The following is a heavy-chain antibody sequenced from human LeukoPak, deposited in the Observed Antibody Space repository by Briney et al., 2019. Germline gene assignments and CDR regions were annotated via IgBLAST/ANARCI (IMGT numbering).Heavy chain of an antibody. D-gene: IGHD3-10*01. V-gene: IGHV3-21*01. CDR3: ARDRVRGVIMTGPWFEP. CDR1: GFTFSSYS. CDR2: ISSSSSYI. Sequence: KPGGSLRLSCAASGFTFSSYSMNCVRQAPGKALEWVSSISSSSSYIYYADSVKGRFTISRDNPKNSLYLQMNSLRAEDTAVYYCARDRVRGVIMTGPWFEPWGKGTLVTVSS. J-gene: IGHJ5*02.